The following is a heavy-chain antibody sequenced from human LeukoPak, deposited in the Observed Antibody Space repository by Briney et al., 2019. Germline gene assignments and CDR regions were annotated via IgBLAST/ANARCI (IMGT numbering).Heavy chain of an antibody. Sequence: PGGSLRLSCAASGFTFDDYAMHWVRQAPGKGLEWVSLISGDGGGTYYADSVKGRFTISRDNSKNSLYLQMNSLRTEDTALYYCARYYYDSSGYSPSSWFDPWGQGTLVTVSS. J-gene: IGHJ5*02. CDR1: GFTFDDYA. V-gene: IGHV3-43*02. CDR2: ISGDGGGT. CDR3: ARYYYDSSGYSPSSWFDP. D-gene: IGHD3-22*01.